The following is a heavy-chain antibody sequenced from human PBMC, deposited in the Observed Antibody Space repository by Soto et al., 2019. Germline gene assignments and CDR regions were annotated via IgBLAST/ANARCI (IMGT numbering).Heavy chain of an antibody. J-gene: IGHJ6*02. D-gene: IGHD6-6*01. CDR1: GYTFTSYY. CDR2: INPSGGST. Sequence: VKVSCKASGYTFTSYYMHWVRQAPGQGLEWMGIINPSGGSTSYAQKFQGRVTMTRDTSTSTVYMELSSLRSEDTAVYYCAVSLETIAALRFVLYYYGMDVWGQGTTVTVSS. CDR3: AVSLETIAALRFVLYYYGMDV. V-gene: IGHV1-46*01.